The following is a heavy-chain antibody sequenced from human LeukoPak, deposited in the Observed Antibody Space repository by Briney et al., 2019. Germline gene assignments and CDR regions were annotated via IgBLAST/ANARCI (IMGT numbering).Heavy chain of an antibody. V-gene: IGHV3-49*03. J-gene: IGHJ4*02. CDR2: IRSKAYGGTT. CDR3: TTGGYYGSGHPYFDY. Sequence: GGSLRLSCTASGFTFGDYAMSWFRQAPGKGLEWVGFIRSKAYGGTTEYAASVKGRFTISRDDSKSIAYLQMNSLKTEDTAVYYCTTGGYYGSGHPYFDYWGQGTLVTVSS. D-gene: IGHD2-15*01. CDR1: GFTFGDYA.